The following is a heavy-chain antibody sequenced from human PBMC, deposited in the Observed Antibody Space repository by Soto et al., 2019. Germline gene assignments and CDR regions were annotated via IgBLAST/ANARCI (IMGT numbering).Heavy chain of an antibody. CDR1: GFTFDDYA. CDR3: AKATLYCSGGSCSRYYFDY. J-gene: IGHJ4*02. D-gene: IGHD2-15*01. CDR2: ISWNSGSI. Sequence: SLRLSCAASGFTFDDYAMHWVRQAPGKGLEWVSGISWNSGSIGYADSVKGRFTISRDNAKNSLYLQMNSLRAEDTALYYCAKATLYCSGGSCSRYYFDYWGQGTLVTVSS. V-gene: IGHV3-9*01.